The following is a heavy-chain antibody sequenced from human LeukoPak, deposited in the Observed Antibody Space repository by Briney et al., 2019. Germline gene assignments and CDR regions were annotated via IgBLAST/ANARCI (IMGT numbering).Heavy chain of an antibody. J-gene: IGHJ4*02. CDR2: IYYSGST. V-gene: IGHV4-39*07. D-gene: IGHD6-6*01. CDR3: ARDLGSSSDY. CDR1: GGSISSSSYY. Sequence: TSETLSLTCTVSGGSISSSSYYWGWIRQPPGKGLEWIGSIYYSGSTYYNPSLKSRVTISVDTSKNQFSLKLSSVTAADTAVYYCARDLGSSSDYWGQGTLVTVSS.